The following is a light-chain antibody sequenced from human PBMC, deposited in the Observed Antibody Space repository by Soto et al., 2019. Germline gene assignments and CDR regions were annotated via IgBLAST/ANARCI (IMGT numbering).Light chain of an antibody. CDR1: NSDVGKYDF. CDR2: EVN. J-gene: IGLJ3*02. V-gene: IGLV2-23*02. CDR3: CSYASSETVV. Sequence: QCALTQPASVSGTPGQSITISCTGTNSDVGKYDFVSWYQHYPDKAPKFIIYEVNKRPSGVSHRFSGSKSGSTASLTISGLQAEDEAHYYCCSYASSETVVFXGGTKVTVL.